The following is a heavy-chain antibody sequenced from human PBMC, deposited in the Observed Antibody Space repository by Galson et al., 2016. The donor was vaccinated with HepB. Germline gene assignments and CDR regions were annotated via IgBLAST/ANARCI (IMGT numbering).Heavy chain of an antibody. V-gene: IGHV1-69*13. J-gene: IGHJ4*02. CDR3: ARDISAPQPPWWVSNDY. CDR2: ITPISGTA. CDR1: GDTFSSYA. D-gene: IGHD2-8*02. Sequence: SVKVSCKASGDTFSSYAVSWVRQAPGQGLEWMGGITPISGTANYAQKFQGRVTITADESTSTAYMELSSLRSEDTAVYYCARDISAPQPPWWVSNDYWGQGTLITVSS.